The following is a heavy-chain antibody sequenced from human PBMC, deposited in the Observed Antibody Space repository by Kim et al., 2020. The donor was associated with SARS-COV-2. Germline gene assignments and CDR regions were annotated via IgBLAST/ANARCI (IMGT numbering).Heavy chain of an antibody. J-gene: IGHJ4*02. Sequence: SETLSLTCAVYDGSFSGYYWSWIRQPPGKGLEWIGEINHSGSTNYNPSLKSRVTISVDTSKNQFSLKLSSVTAADTAVYYCARGSVGTVTTIGYWGQGTLVTVSS. CDR3: ARGSVGTVTTIGY. CDR2: INHSGST. D-gene: IGHD4-17*01. CDR1: DGSFSGYY. V-gene: IGHV4-34*01.